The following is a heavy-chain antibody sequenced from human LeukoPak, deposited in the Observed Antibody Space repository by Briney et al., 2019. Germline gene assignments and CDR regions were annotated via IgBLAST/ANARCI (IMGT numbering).Heavy chain of an antibody. CDR2: IWYDGADK. D-gene: IGHD2-8*02. CDR3: AKTAPYWSFEY. V-gene: IGHV3-33*06. J-gene: IGHJ4*02. Sequence: GGPLRLSCAASGFTFSAYAMHCVRQAPGKGLKWVAIIWYDGADKYYADSVKGRFTVSRDNSKSTLFLQMNSLRAEDTAMYYCAKTAPYWSFEYWGQGTLVTVSS. CDR1: GFTFSAYA.